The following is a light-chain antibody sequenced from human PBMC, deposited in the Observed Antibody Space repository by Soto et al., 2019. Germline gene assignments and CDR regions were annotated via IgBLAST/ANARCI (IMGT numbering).Light chain of an antibody. CDR3: QHYNTYSPGT. Sequence: DIQMTQSPSTLSASVGDRVTITCRASQSTSSWVAWYQEKPGRGPKLLIYDASTWQSGVPSRFIGSGSGTEFTLTITSLQPDDFATYYCQHYNTYSPGTFGQGTKV. V-gene: IGKV1-5*01. CDR1: QSTSSW. CDR2: DAS. J-gene: IGKJ1*01.